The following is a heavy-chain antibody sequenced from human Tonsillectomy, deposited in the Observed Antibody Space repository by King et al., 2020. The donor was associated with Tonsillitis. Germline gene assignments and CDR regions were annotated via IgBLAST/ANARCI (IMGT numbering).Heavy chain of an antibody. V-gene: IGHV3-23*04. CDR1: GFTFSSYA. CDR3: AKRYYYAISGSAYFDY. Sequence: VQLVESGGGLVQPGGSLRLSCAASGFTFSSYAMSWVRQAPGKGLEWVSVISGSGTSTYYADSVKGRFTISRDNSKNTLYLQMNSLRAEDTALDYCAKRYYYAISGSAYFDYWGQGTLVTVSS. J-gene: IGHJ4*02. D-gene: IGHD3-22*01. CDR2: ISGSGTST.